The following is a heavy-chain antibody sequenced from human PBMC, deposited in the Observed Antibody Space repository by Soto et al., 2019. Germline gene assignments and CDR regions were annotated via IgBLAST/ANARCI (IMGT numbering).Heavy chain of an antibody. Sequence: EGSLRLSCAASGLSFSSYEMHWVRQAPGKGLEWVSYISKSGSVIYYTDSVKGRFTISRDNAKNLLYLEMNSLRAEDTAVYFCASVMLRFSYGIDVWGEGTTVTVSS. J-gene: IGHJ6*04. V-gene: IGHV3-48*03. CDR2: ISKSGSVI. CDR1: GLSFSSYE. CDR3: ASVMLRFSYGIDV. D-gene: IGHD3-3*01.